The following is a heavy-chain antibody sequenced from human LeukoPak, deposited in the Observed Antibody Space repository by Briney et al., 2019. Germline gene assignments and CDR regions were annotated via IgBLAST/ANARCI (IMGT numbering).Heavy chain of an antibody. CDR3: AKRYLGNYYFDY. CDR1: GFTFSSYA. V-gene: IGHV3-23*01. Sequence: PGGSLRLSCAASGFTFSSYAMSWVRQTPGKGLDWVSAISASGDNTYYADSVKGRFTISRDNSKSTLYLQMNSLRAEDTAVYYCAKRYLGNYYFDYWGLGTLVTVSS. D-gene: IGHD3-10*01. J-gene: IGHJ4*02. CDR2: ISASGDNT.